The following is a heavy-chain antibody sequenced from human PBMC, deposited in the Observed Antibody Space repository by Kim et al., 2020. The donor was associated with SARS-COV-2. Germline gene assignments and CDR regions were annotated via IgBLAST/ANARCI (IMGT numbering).Heavy chain of an antibody. CDR3: AREQIVGATRYYYGMDV. CDR2: ISSSGSTI. Sequence: GGSLRLSCAASGFTFSSYEMNWVRQAPGKGLEWVSYISSSGSTIYYADSVKGRFTISRDNAKNSLYLQMNSLRAEDTAVYYCAREQIVGATRYYYGMDVWGQGTTVTVSS. J-gene: IGHJ6*02. V-gene: IGHV3-48*03. D-gene: IGHD1-26*01. CDR1: GFTFSSYE.